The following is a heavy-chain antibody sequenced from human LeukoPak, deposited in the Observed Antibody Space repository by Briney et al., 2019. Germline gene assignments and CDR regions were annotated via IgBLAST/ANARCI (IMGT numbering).Heavy chain of an antibody. CDR1: GGTFSSYG. J-gene: IGHJ4*02. CDR3: ARLSTGGYYYGSGFDY. CDR2: IIPSFDTA. Sequence: GASVKVSCKASGGTFSSYGISWVRQAPGQGLEWMGGIIPSFDTANYAQKFQGRVTITADESTSTAYMELSSLRSEDTAMYYCARLSTGGYYYGSGFDYWGQGTLVTVSS. V-gene: IGHV1-69*13. D-gene: IGHD3-10*01.